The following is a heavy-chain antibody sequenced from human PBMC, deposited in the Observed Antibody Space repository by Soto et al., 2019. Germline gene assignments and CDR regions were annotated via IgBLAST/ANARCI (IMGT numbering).Heavy chain of an antibody. CDR1: GFTFSSYA. V-gene: IGHV3-23*01. CDR3: AKSRGSGSYFNPSDAFDF. CDR2: ISGSGGGT. J-gene: IGHJ3*01. Sequence: EVQLLDSGGGLVQPGGSLRLSCAASGFTFSSYAMSWVRQAPGKGLEWVSSISGSGGGTYYADSVKGRFTISRDNSKNTRSRQKNSLRAEDTAVYYCAKSRGSGSYFNPSDAFDFWGQGTMVTVSS. D-gene: IGHD3-10*01.